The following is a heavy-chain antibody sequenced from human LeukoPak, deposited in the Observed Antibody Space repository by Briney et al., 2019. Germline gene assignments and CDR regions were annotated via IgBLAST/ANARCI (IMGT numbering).Heavy chain of an antibody. Sequence: PRGSLRLSCAASGFTFSSYAMSWVRQAPGKGLEWVSAISGSGGSTYYADSVKGRFTISRDNSKNTLYLQMNSLRAEDTAVYYCAKAERAYVYYYGSGSYGTDYYYYYGMDVWGQGTTVTVSS. CDR2: ISGSGGST. CDR3: AKAERAYVYYYGSGSYGTDYYYYYGMDV. D-gene: IGHD3-10*01. CDR1: GFTFSSYA. J-gene: IGHJ6*02. V-gene: IGHV3-23*01.